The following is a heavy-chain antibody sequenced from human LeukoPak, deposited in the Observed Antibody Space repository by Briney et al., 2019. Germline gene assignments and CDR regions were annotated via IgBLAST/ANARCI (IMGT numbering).Heavy chain of an antibody. CDR2: ISGFGGSA. V-gene: IGHV3-23*01. D-gene: IGHD2-2*01. CDR1: GFTFSSYG. Sequence: PGGSLRLSCAASGFTFSSYGMHWVRQAPGKGLEWFSPISGFGGSAYYADSVRGRFTISRDNSKNTLYLQMNSLRAEDTAVYYCAKDQYCTSTSCYVGYWGQGTLVTVSS. CDR3: AKDQYCTSTSCYVGY. J-gene: IGHJ4*02.